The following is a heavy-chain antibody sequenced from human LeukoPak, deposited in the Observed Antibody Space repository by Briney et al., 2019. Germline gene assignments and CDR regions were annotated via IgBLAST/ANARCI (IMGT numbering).Heavy chain of an antibody. J-gene: IGHJ4*02. CDR1: GYSFTTYW. D-gene: IGHD6-19*01. CDR3: ARPVSSGWFQIDY. Sequence: GESLKISCKGSGYSFTTYWIGWVRQMPGKGLEWMGIIYPGDSDTRYSPSFQGQVTISVDKSTTTAYLQWSSLKASDTAMYYCARPVSSGWFQIDYWGQGTLVTVSS. CDR2: IYPGDSDT. V-gene: IGHV5-51*01.